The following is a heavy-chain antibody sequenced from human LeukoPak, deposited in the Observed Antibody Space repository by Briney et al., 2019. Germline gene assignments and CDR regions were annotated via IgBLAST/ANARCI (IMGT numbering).Heavy chain of an antibody. Sequence: GASVKVSCKASGYTFTNYYMHWVRQAPGQGLEWMGIINPTGGSSSYAQKFQGRVTMTRDTSTSTVYMELRSLRSEDTAVYYCARGPHDGSGWYEFWGQGTLVSVSS. CDR2: INPTGGSS. V-gene: IGHV1-46*01. D-gene: IGHD3-22*01. CDR3: ARGPHDGSGWYEF. CDR1: GYTFTNYY. J-gene: IGHJ5*01.